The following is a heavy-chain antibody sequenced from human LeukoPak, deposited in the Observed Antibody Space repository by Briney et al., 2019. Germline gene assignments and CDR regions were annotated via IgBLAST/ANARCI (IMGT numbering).Heavy chain of an antibody. CDR3: ARDAEDIVVVVAANNWFDP. CDR1: GYTFTSYG. V-gene: IGHV1-18*01. D-gene: IGHD2-15*01. CDR2: ISAYNGNT. Sequence: ASVKVSCKASGYTFTSYGISWVRHAPGQGLEWMGWISAYNGNTNYAQKLQRRVTMTTDTSTSTAYMELRSLRSDYTAVYYCARDAEDIVVVVAANNWFDPWGQGTLVTVSS. J-gene: IGHJ5*02.